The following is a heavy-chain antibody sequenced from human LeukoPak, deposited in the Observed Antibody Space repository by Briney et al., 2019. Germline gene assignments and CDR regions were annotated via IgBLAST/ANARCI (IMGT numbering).Heavy chain of an antibody. J-gene: IGHJ4*02. V-gene: IGHV1-18*01. D-gene: IGHD2-2*01. CDR1: GYTFTIYG. Sequence: ASVNVSCKASGYTFTIYGISWVRQAPGQGLEWMGWISAYNGNTNYAQKLQGRVTITTDTSTSTAYMELRSLRSDDTAVYYCATQYCGSTSCYPYWVDYWGQGTLVTVSS. CDR3: ATQYCGSTSCYPYWVDY. CDR2: ISAYNGNT.